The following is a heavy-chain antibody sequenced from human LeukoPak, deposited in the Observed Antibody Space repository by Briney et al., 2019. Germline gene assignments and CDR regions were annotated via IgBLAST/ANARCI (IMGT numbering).Heavy chain of an antibody. Sequence: PSETLSLTCAVYGGSFSGYYWSWIRQPPGKGLEWIGEINHSGSTNYNPSLKSRVTISVDTSKNQFSLKLSSVTAADTAVYYCARVHSDYWGQGTLVTVSS. CDR1: GGSFSGYY. V-gene: IGHV4-34*01. D-gene: IGHD2-21*01. J-gene: IGHJ4*02. CDR3: ARVHSDY. CDR2: INHSGST.